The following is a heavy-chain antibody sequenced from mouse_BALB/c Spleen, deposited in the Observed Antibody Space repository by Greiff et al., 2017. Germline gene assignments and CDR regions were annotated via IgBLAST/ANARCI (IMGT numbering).Heavy chain of an antibody. CDR1: GFSLTSYG. V-gene: IGHV2-2*02. J-gene: IGHJ3*01. Sequence: VQLQQSGPGLVQPSQSLSITCTVSGFSLTSYGVHWVRQSPGKGLEWLGVIWSGGSTDYNAAFISRLSISKDNSKSQVFFKMNSLQANDTAIYYCARKGGYGKAWFAYWGQGTLVTVSA. CDR3: ARKGGYGKAWFAY. CDR2: IWSGGST. D-gene: IGHD2-10*02.